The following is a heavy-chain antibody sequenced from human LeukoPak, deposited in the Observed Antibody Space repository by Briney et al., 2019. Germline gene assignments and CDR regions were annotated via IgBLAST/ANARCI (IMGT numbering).Heavy chain of an antibody. CDR2: INPNSGGT. Sequence: ASVKVSCKASRYTFTDYYMHWVREAPGQGLEWMGWINPNSGGTNYAQKFQGRVTMTRDTSISTAYMELSRLRSDDTAVYYCARGGWSLGYCSSSSCLDWFDPWGQGTLVTVSS. CDR3: ARGGWSLGYCSSSSCLDWFDP. D-gene: IGHD2-2*01. V-gene: IGHV1-2*02. CDR1: RYTFTDYY. J-gene: IGHJ5*02.